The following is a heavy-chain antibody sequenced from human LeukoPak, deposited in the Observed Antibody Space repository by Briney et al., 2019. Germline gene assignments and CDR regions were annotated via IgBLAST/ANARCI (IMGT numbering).Heavy chain of an antibody. V-gene: IGHV3-30-3*01. CDR2: ISYDGSNK. CDR1: GFTFSSYA. Sequence: PGGSLRLSCAASGFTFSSYAMHWVRQAPGKGLEWEAVISYDGSNKYYADSVKGRFTISRDNSKNTLYLQMNSLRAEDTAVYYCAKDLITFGGVIALFDYWGQGTLVTVSS. CDR3: AKDLITFGGVIALFDY. D-gene: IGHD3-16*02. J-gene: IGHJ4*02.